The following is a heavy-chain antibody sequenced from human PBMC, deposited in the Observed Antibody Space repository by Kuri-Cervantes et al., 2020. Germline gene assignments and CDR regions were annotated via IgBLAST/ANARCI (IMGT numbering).Heavy chain of an antibody. CDR1: GFTFDDYA. J-gene: IGHJ6*03. Sequence: SLKISCAASGFTFDDYAMHWVRQAPGKGLEWVSGISWKSGSIGYADSVKGRFTISRDNDKMSLYLQMNSLTVEDTAVYFCARGAWDYPYYMDVWGKGTTVTVSS. D-gene: IGHD7-27*01. CDR2: ISWKSGSI. CDR3: ARGAWDYPYYMDV. V-gene: IGHV3-9*01.